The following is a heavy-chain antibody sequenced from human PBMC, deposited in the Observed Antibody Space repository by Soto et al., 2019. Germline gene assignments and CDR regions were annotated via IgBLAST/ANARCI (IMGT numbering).Heavy chain of an antibody. Sequence: PGGSLRLSCAASGFTFSSYAMSWVRQAPGKGLEWVSAISGSGGSTYYADSVKGRFTISRDNSKNTLYLQMNSLRAEDTAVYYCAKRSGYGDYFNWFDPWGQGTLVTVSS. D-gene: IGHD4-17*01. CDR3: AKRSGYGDYFNWFDP. V-gene: IGHV3-23*01. CDR1: GFTFSSYA. CDR2: ISGSGGST. J-gene: IGHJ5*02.